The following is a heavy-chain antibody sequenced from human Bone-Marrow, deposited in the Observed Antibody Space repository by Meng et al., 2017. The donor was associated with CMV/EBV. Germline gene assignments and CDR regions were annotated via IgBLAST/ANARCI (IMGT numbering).Heavy chain of an antibody. J-gene: IGHJ4*02. V-gene: IGHV4-61*01. CDR1: GGSVSSGSYN. CDR3: ARRYSSGWYDH. Sequence: SETLSFTCTVSGGSVSSGSYNWSWIRQPPGKGLEWIGYIYYSGSTNYNPSLKSRVTISVDTSKNQFSLRLSSVTAADTAVYYCARRYSSGWYDHWGQGTLATVSS. CDR2: IYYSGST. D-gene: IGHD6-19*01.